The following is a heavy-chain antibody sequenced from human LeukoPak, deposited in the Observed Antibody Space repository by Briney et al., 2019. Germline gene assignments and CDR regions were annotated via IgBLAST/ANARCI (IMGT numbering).Heavy chain of an antibody. D-gene: IGHD3-22*01. Sequence: GGPLRLSCAASGFTFSSYAMSCVPQAPGKGLEGGAAISGRGGSTYYVDSVKGRFTIRRDNSKNTLYLQMNSLRAEDTAVYYCAKSITMIVVVPNDYWGQGPLVPVSS. CDR2: ISGRGGST. V-gene: IGHV3-23*01. J-gene: IGHJ4*02. CDR3: AKSITMIVVVPNDY. CDR1: GFTFSSYA.